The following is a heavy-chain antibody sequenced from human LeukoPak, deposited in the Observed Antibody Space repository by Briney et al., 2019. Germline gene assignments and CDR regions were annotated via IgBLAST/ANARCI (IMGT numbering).Heavy chain of an antibody. CDR3: AIMDTAMAAGY. Sequence: SETLSPTCTVSGGSISSGDYYWSWIRQPPGKGLEWIGYIYYSGSTYYNPSLKSRVTISVDTSKNQFSLKLSSVTAADTAVYYCAIMDTAMAAGYWGQGTLVTVSS. D-gene: IGHD5-18*01. V-gene: IGHV4-30-4*01. CDR1: GGSISSGDYY. CDR2: IYYSGST. J-gene: IGHJ4*02.